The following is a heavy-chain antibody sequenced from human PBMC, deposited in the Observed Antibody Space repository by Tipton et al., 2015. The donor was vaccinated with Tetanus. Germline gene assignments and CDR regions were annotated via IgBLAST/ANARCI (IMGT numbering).Heavy chain of an antibody. V-gene: IGHV1-18*01. CDR3: AREPPPIYSGSYGGDY. D-gene: IGHD1-26*01. Sequence: QVQLVQSGAEVKKPGASVKVSCKASGYTFTSYGISWVRQAPGQGLEWMGWISAYNGNTNYAKKLQGRATMTPDTSTSTAYMELRSLRSDDTAVYYWAREPPPIYSGSYGGDYWGQGTLVTVSS. CDR1: GYTFTSYG. J-gene: IGHJ4*02. CDR2: ISAYNGNT.